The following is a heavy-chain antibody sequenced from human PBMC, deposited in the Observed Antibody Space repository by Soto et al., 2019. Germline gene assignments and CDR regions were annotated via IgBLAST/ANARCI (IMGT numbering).Heavy chain of an antibody. CDR1: GASISSCGYY. D-gene: IGHD5-12*01. Sequence: QVQLQESGPGLVKPSQTLSLTCTVSGASISSCGYYWNWVRQHPGKGLEWIGYIYYNGSTYYTPSPQSRRSISRDTSKNQFSLNLSSVTAADAAVYYCSRGGPDIELPSGRYDYGLDVWGQGTTVTVSS. J-gene: IGHJ6*02. CDR3: SRGGPDIELPSGRYDYGLDV. V-gene: IGHV4-31*03. CDR2: IYYNGST.